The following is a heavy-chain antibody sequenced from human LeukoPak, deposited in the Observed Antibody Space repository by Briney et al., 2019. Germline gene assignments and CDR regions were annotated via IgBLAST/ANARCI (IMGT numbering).Heavy chain of an antibody. D-gene: IGHD1-26*01. CDR1: GGTFSSYA. CDR3: ARERWELPVFDY. Sequence: GASVRVSCTASGGTFSSYAMSWVRQAPGQGLEWMGGIIPIFGTANYGQKFQGRVTITTDESTSTAYMELSSLRSEDTAVYYCARERWELPVFDYWGQGTLVTVSS. J-gene: IGHJ4*02. V-gene: IGHV1-69*05. CDR2: IIPIFGTA.